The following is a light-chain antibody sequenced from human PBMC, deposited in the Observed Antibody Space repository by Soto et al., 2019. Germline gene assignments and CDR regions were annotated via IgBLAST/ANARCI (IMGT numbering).Light chain of an antibody. V-gene: IGKV4-1*01. J-gene: IGKJ2*01. Sequence: DIVMTQSPDSLAVYLGERATINCKSSQSVLYSSNNKNYLAWYQQKPGQPPNLLIYGASTRESGVPDRFSGSGSGTDFTLTISSLQAEDVAAYYCQQYYSTPYTFGQGTKLEIK. CDR3: QQYYSTPYT. CDR1: QSVLYSSNNKNY. CDR2: GAS.